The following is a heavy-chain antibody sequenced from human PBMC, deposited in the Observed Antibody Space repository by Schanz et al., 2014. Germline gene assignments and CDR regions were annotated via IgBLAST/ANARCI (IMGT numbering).Heavy chain of an antibody. CDR3: ARDGEAAAGCDY. J-gene: IGHJ4*02. Sequence: QLMQSGSEVRKPGASVKVSCKASGYTFTSYYMHWVRQAPGQGLEWMGLINPSGGSTSYAQKFQGRVTMTRDTSTSTVYMELSSLRSEDTAVYYCARDGEAAAGCDYWGQGTLVTVSS. CDR1: GYTFTSYY. D-gene: IGHD6-13*01. CDR2: INPSGGST. V-gene: IGHV1-46*03.